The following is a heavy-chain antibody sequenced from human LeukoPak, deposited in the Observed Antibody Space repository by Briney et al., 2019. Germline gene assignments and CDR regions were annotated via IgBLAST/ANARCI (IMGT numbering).Heavy chain of an antibody. Sequence: SETLSLTCAVSGYSVSSGYYWDWIRQPPGKGLEWIGSIYHSGRTYYNPSLKSRVTISVDTSKNQFSLKLSSVTAADTAVYYCARGRRWDDGDYIDAHYFDIWGQGTLVTVSS. D-gene: IGHD4-17*01. CDR1: GYSVSSGYY. CDR3: ARGRRWDDGDYIDAHYFDI. CDR2: IYHSGRT. V-gene: IGHV4-38-2*01. J-gene: IGHJ4*02.